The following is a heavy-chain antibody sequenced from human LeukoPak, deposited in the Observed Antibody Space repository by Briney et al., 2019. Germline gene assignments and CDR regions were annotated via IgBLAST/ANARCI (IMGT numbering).Heavy chain of an antibody. J-gene: IGHJ4*02. CDR1: GFTFSSYW. D-gene: IGHD4-11*01. CDR2: IKEDGSEK. Sequence: PGGSLRLSCGASGFTFSSYWMSWVRQAPGKGLEWVANIKEDGSEKNYVDSVRGRFTISRDNAKNSLYLQMNSLRAEDTAVYYCAKDSYSKGDYWGQGTLVTVSS. V-gene: IGHV3-7*05. CDR3: AKDSYSKGDY.